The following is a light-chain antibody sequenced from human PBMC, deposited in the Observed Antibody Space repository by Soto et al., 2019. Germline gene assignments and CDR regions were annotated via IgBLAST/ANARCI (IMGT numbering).Light chain of an antibody. CDR1: QSIGTW. CDR2: DAS. Sequence: DIQMTQSPSTLSASVGDRVTITCRASQSIGTWLAWYQQKPGEAPKFLIYDASNLESGVPSRFSGSGSGTEFTLTISSLQPDDFATYYCQQYNSYSSITFGQGTRLEIK. J-gene: IGKJ5*01. V-gene: IGKV1-5*01. CDR3: QQYNSYSSIT.